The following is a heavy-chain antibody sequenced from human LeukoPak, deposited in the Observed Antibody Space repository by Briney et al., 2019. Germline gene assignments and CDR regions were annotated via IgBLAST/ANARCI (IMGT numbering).Heavy chain of an antibody. CDR2: ISGSGAYT. D-gene: IGHD3-22*01. CDR1: GFTFSSYA. Sequence: PGGSLRLSCAASGFTFSSYAMTWVRQAPGKGLEWVSCISGSGAYTYYADSVKGRFTISRDNSKSTLYLQMNSLRAEDTAVYYCAKDRRGSYYDSSGYYSRPRFDYWGQGTLVTVSS. V-gene: IGHV3-23*01. CDR3: AKDRRGSYYDSSGYYSRPRFDY. J-gene: IGHJ4*02.